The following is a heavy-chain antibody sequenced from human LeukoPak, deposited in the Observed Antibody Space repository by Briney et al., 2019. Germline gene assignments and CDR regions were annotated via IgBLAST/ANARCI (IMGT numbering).Heavy chain of an antibody. D-gene: IGHD3-22*01. V-gene: IGHV3-7*01. CDR3: TQDLNHDSLG. CDR1: GFRFSDYW. CDR2: IKTDGSAK. J-gene: IGHJ4*02. Sequence: GGSLRLSCAASGFRFSDYWMTWVRQAPGKGLECVANIKTDGSAKYYPDSVKGRFTVSRDNAKNSLYLQMNNMRVEDTAIYYCTQDLNHDSLGWGEEPLVTVSS.